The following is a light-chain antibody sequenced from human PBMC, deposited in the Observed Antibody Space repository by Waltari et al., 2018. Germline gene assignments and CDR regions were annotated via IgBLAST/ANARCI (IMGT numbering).Light chain of an antibody. CDR1: QSITSY. V-gene: IGKV1-39*01. J-gene: IGKJ1*01. Sequence: DIQLPQSPSSLSASVGASVPITCRSSQSITSYLNWYQQKPGKAPKLLIYNASKLQSGVPSRFSGSGSGTDFTLTISSLQPEDFATYYCQQSFRTPWTFGLGTKVEIK. CDR2: NAS. CDR3: QQSFRTPWT.